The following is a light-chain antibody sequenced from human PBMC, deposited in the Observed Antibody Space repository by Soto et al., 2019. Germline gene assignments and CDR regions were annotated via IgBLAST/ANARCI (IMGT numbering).Light chain of an antibody. CDR1: SSDVGAYNY. CDR3: SSYTGSSTPGV. CDR2: GVS. V-gene: IGLV2-14*01. Sequence: HSVLTQPASVSGSPGQSITISCTGTSSDVGAYNYVSWYQQHPGKAPKLMISGVSNRPSGVSNRFSGSKSGNTASLTISGLQADDEADYYCSSYTGSSTPGVFGGGTKLTVL. J-gene: IGLJ3*02.